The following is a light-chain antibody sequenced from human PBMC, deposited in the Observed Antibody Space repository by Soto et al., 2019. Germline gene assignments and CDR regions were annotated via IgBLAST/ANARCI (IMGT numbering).Light chain of an antibody. J-gene: IGKJ4*01. CDR3: QLYGNSLFT. CDR1: QSVSSY. V-gene: IGKV3-11*01. Sequence: EIVLTQSPATLSLSPGERATLSCRASQSVSSYLAWYQQKPGQAPRLLIYDASNRATGIPARFSGSGSGTDFTLTISSLEPEDIAVYYCQLYGNSLFTFGGGTRVEIK. CDR2: DAS.